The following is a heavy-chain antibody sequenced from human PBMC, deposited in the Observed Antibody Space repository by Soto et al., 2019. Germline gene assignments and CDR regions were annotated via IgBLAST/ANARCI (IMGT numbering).Heavy chain of an antibody. Sequence: SETLSLTFTVSGGSISSCCYYWSWIRQHPGKGLEWIGYIYYSGSTYYNPSLKSRVTISVDTSKNQFSLKLSSVTAADTAVYYCARDGCSSTSCWFERTLYGDYVAFDTWGQGTMVTVSS. CDR2: IYYSGST. V-gene: IGHV4-31*03. CDR1: GGSISSCCYY. J-gene: IGHJ3*02. D-gene: IGHD2-2*01. CDR3: ARDGCSSTSCWFERTLYGDYVAFDT.